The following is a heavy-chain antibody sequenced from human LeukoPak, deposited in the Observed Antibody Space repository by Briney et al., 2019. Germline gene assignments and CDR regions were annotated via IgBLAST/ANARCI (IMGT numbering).Heavy chain of an antibody. D-gene: IGHD3-22*01. J-gene: IGHJ1*01. CDR3: ARVVQSTDSSGFYLPEYFQH. V-gene: IGHV4-59*01. Sequence: SETLSLTCTVSGGSISSYYWSWIRQPPGKGLEWIGYIYYSGSTNYNPSLRSRVTISVDTSKNQFALKLSSVTAADTAVYYCARVVQSTDSSGFYLPEYFQHWGQGTLVTVSS. CDR1: GGSISSYY. CDR2: IYYSGST.